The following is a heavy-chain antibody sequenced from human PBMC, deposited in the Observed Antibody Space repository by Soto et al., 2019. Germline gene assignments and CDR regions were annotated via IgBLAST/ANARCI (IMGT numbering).Heavy chain of an antibody. CDR1: GYTFSDYY. CDR2: IDTSGTNI. CDR3: ASHYDMCGGYVARVDY. J-gene: IGHJ4*02. D-gene: IGHD3-9*01. V-gene: IGHV3-11*04. Sequence: QVQLVESGGDLVKPGGSLRLSCAASGYTFSDYYMSWIRQAPGKGLEWISYIDTSGTNIYYADSVKGRFTITRDNGKNSLYLEMNSLRAEDIAVCYCASHYDMCGGYVARVDYWGQGTLVTVSS.